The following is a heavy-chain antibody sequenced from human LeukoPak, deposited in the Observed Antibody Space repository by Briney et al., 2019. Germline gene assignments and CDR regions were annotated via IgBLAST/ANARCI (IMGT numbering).Heavy chain of an antibody. D-gene: IGHD2-15*01. V-gene: IGHV4-30-4*01. J-gene: IGHJ4*02. CDR2: IDYSGST. CDR3: ARDNGYGQLDS. Sequence: SETLSLTCTVSGDSINIGDYYWSWIRQPPGNGLEGIGYIDYSGSTYYNPSLKSRVTISVDTSKHQFSLKLSSVTAEDTAVYYCARDNGYGQLDSWGQGTLVTVSS. CDR1: GDSINIGDYY.